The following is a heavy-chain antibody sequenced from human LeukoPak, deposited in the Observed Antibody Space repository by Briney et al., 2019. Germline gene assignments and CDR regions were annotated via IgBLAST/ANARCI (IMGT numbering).Heavy chain of an antibody. D-gene: IGHD1-26*01. Sequence: SQTLSLTCAISGDSVSSNSATWNWIRQSPSRGLEWLGRTYYKSKLYNDYAVSVKSQITINSDTSKNQFSLQLNSVTAEDTAVYYCARVSSPWSPRDAFDIWGQGTMVTVPS. CDR2: TYYKSKLYN. CDR3: ARVSSPWSPRDAFDI. CDR1: GDSVSSNSAT. V-gene: IGHV6-1*01. J-gene: IGHJ3*02.